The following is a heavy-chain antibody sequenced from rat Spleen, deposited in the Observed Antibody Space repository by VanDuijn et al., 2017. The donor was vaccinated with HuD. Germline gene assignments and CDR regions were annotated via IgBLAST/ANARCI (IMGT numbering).Heavy chain of an antibody. V-gene: IGHV2-43*01. CDR1: GFSLNSYH. CDR3: ARDRTGPFDY. Sequence: QVQLKESGPGLVQPSQTLSLTCTVSGFSLNSYHINWFRQPPGKGLEWMGVTWIDGNTAYNSLLKSRLSISRDTSKSQVFLKVNSLQAEDTATYYCARDRTGPFDYWGQGVMVTVSS. D-gene: IGHD4-2*01. J-gene: IGHJ2*01. CDR2: TWIDGNT.